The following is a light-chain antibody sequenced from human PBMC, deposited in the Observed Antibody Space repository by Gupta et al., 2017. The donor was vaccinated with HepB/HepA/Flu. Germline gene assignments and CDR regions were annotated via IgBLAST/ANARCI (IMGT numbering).Light chain of an antibody. Sequence: DTQLTQSPSSVSASVGDTVTITCRASQGISWLAWYQQKPGKAPNLLIYAASTLQSGVPSRFSGSGSGTSFTLTISSLQPEDFATYYCQQANSFPLTFGQGTRLEIK. CDR3: QQANSFPLT. CDR2: AAS. J-gene: IGKJ5*01. CDR1: QGISW. V-gene: IGKV1D-12*01.